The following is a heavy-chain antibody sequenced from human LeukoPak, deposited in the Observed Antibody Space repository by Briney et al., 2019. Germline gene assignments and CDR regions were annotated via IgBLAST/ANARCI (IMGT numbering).Heavy chain of an antibody. J-gene: IGHJ4*02. V-gene: IGHV5-51*01. Sequence: GESLKISCKGSGYSFTSYWIGWVRQMPGKGLEWMGIIYPSDSETRYSPSSQGQVTMSADKSISTAYLQWSSLKASDTAMYYCARRDGSSWYLNWGQGTLVTVSS. D-gene: IGHD6-13*01. CDR3: ARRDGSSWYLN. CDR2: IYPSDSET. CDR1: GYSFTSYW.